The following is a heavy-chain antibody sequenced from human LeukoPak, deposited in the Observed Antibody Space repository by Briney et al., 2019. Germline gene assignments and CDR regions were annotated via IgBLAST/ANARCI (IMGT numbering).Heavy chain of an antibody. D-gene: IGHD3-10*01. J-gene: IGHJ4*02. CDR1: GFTFSSYG. CDR2: IRHDGSNE. V-gene: IGHV3-30*02. Sequence: GGSLRLSCVGSGFTFSSYGMHWVRQAAGKGLEWLAFIRHDGSNEYYADSVKGRLTVSRDNSKNTLFLQMNSLRVEEMAVYYCAKEVHPYDSGTYYFDYWGRGTLVTVSS. CDR3: AKEVHPYDSGTYYFDY.